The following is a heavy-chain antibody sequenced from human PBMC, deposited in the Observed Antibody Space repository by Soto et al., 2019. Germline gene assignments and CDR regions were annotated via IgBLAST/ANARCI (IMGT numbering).Heavy chain of an antibody. D-gene: IGHD1-26*01. V-gene: IGHV6-1*01. CDR3: ARVPHSGSYYFDY. CDR1: GDSVSSNSAA. J-gene: IGHJ4*02. CDR2: TYYRSKWYN. Sequence: SQTLSLTCAISGDSVSSNSAAWNWIRQSPSRGLEWLGRTYYRSKWYNDYAVSVKSRITINPDTSKNQFSLKLSSVTAADTAVYYCARVPHSGSYYFDYWGQGTLVTVSS.